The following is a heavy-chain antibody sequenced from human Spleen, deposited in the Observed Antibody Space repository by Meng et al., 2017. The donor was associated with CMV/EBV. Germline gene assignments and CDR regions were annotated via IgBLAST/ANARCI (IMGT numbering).Heavy chain of an antibody. CDR1: GFTFSRYW. V-gene: IGHV3-7*01. D-gene: IGHD1-26*01. Sequence: GESLKISCAASGFTFSRYWMTWVRQAPGKGLEWVANIKQDKSEEYYVDSVKGRFTISRDNAKNSMYLQMNSLRAEDTAVYYCARVSSSGTYYPFDCWGQGTLVTVPS. CDR3: ARVSSSGTYYPFDC. J-gene: IGHJ4*02. CDR2: IKQDKSEE.